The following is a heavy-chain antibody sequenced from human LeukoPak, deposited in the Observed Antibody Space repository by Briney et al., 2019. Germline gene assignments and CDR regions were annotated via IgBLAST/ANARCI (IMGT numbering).Heavy chain of an antibody. CDR3: ARSGDDGSGSYPMDV. CDR1: GGTFSSYA. Sequence: GASVKVSCKGSGGTFSSYAISWVRQAPGQGLEWMGRIIPIFGTANYAQKFQGRVTITTDESTSTAYMELSSLRSEDTAVYYCARSGDDGSGSYPMDVWGKGTTVTVSS. CDR2: IIPIFGTA. J-gene: IGHJ6*03. V-gene: IGHV1-69*05. D-gene: IGHD3-10*01.